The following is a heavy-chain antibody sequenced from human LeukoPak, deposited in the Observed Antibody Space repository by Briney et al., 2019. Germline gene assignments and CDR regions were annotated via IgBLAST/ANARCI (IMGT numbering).Heavy chain of an antibody. CDR3: ARGSFVAVVAATPDY. CDR1: GGSFSGYY. CDR2: MNHSGST. D-gene: IGHD2-15*01. J-gene: IGHJ4*02. V-gene: IGHV4-34*01. Sequence: SETLSLTCAVYGGSFSGYYWSWIRETPGEGRGWIGEMNHSGSTKYNTSLKSRVTISVDTSMKQFSLKLSSVTAADTAVYYCARGSFVAVVAATPDYWGQGTLVTVSS.